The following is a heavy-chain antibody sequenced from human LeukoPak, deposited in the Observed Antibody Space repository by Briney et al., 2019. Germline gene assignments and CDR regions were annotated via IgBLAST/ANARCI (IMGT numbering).Heavy chain of an antibody. J-gene: IGHJ2*01. CDR3: ARAFYGSGRDWYFDL. CDR2: IYHSGST. V-gene: IGHV4-30-2*01. D-gene: IGHD3-10*01. Sequence: SQTLSLTCAVSGGSISSGGYSWSWIRQPPGKGLEWIGYIYHSGSTYYNPSLKSRVTISVDRSKNQFSLKLSSVTAADTAVYYCARAFYGSGRDWYFDLWGRGTLVTVSS. CDR1: GGSISSGGYS.